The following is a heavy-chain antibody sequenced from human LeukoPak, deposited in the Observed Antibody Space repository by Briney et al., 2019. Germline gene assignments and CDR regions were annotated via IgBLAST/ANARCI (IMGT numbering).Heavy chain of an antibody. J-gene: IGHJ4*02. CDR2: ISSSSSYI. D-gene: IGHD3-22*01. CDR3: ARESYSSGYYYDY. CDR1: GFTFSSYS. Sequence: GGSLRLSCAASGFTFSSYSMNWVRQAPGKGLEWVSSISSSSSYIYYADSVKGRFTISRDNAKNSLYLQMNSLRAEDTAVYYCARESYSSGYYYDYWGQGTLVTVSS. V-gene: IGHV3-21*01.